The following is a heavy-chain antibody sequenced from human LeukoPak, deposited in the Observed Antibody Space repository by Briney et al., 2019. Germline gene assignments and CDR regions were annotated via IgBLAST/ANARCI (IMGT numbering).Heavy chain of an antibody. CDR1: GGTFSSYA. D-gene: IGHD3-10*01. CDR2: IIPIFGTA. CDR3: ARVPWFGELLSSWFDP. Sequence: SVKVSCKASGGTFSSYAISWVRQAPGQGLEWMGGIIPIFGTANYAQKFQGRVTITADESTSTAYMELSSLRPEDTAVYYCARVPWFGELLSSWFDPWGQGTLVTVSS. J-gene: IGHJ5*02. V-gene: IGHV1-69*01.